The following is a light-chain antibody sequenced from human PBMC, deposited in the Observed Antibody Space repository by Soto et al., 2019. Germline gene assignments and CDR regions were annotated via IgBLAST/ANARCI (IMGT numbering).Light chain of an antibody. CDR1: QSVSSSY. CDR2: GAS. Sequence: EIVLTQSPGTLSLSPGERATLSCRASQSVSSSYLAWYQQKPGQAPRLLIYGASSRATGIPDRFSCSGSGTYFTLTISRLKPEDFAVYYCQQYGSPITFGQGTRLEIK. J-gene: IGKJ5*01. CDR3: QQYGSPIT. V-gene: IGKV3-20*01.